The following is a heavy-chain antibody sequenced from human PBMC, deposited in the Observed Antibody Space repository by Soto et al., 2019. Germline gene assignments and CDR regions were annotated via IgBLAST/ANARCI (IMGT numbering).Heavy chain of an antibody. CDR1: GYSISSGYY. CDR3: ARGIAYDFWSGYPPSNWFDP. V-gene: IGHV4-38-2*01. D-gene: IGHD3-3*01. CDR2: IYHSGST. Sequence: SETLSLTCAVSGYSISSGYYWGWIRQPPGKGLEWIGSIYHSGSTYYNPSLKSRVTISVDTSKNQFSLKLSSVTAADTAVYYCARGIAYDFWSGYPPSNWFDPWGQGTLVTVSS. J-gene: IGHJ5*02.